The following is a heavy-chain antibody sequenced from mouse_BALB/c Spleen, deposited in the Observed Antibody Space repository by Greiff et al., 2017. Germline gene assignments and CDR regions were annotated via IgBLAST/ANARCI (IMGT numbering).Heavy chain of an antibody. CDR2: ISYSGST. D-gene: IGHD2-4*01. CDR3: ARHDYDHFDY. J-gene: IGHJ2*01. V-gene: IGHV3-2*02. CDR1: GYSITSDYA. Sequence: EVQLQQSGPGLVKPSQSLSLTCTVTGYSITSDYAWNWIRQFPGNKLEWMGYISYSGSTSYNPSLKSRISITRDTSKNQFFLQLNSVTTEDTATYYCARHDYDHFDYWGQGTTLTVSS.